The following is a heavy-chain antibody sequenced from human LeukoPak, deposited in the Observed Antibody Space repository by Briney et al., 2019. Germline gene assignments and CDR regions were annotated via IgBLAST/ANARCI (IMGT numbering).Heavy chain of an antibody. Sequence: ASMKFSCKASGYTFTSYGISWVRQAPGQGLEWMGWISAYNGNTNYAQKLRGRVTMTTDTSTSTAYMELRSLRSEDTAVYYCARDLFGRWDSSGQIGGHAFDIWGQGKMVTVSS. CDR1: GYTFTSYG. J-gene: IGHJ3*02. CDR3: ARDLFGRWDSSGQIGGHAFDI. CDR2: ISAYNGNT. D-gene: IGHD3-22*01. V-gene: IGHV1-18*01.